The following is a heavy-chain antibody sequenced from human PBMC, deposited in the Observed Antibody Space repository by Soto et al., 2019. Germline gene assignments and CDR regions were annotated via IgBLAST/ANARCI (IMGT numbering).Heavy chain of an antibody. CDR2: INSDGSST. Sequence: GGSLRLSCAASGFTFSSYWMHWVRQAPGKGLVWVSRINSDGSSTSYADSVKGRFTISRDNAKNTLYLQMSSPRAEDTAVYYCARRQDFWSGYYRSYGMDVWGQGTTVTVSS. CDR3: ARRQDFWSGYYRSYGMDV. J-gene: IGHJ6*02. D-gene: IGHD3-3*01. V-gene: IGHV3-74*01. CDR1: GFTFSSYW.